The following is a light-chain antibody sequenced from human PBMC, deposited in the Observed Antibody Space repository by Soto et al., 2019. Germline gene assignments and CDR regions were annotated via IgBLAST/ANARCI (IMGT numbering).Light chain of an antibody. V-gene: IGKV1-39*01. CDR1: QSISSY. CDR2: AAS. J-gene: IGKJ5*01. Sequence: DIQMTQSPSSLSASVGDMVTMAWLASQSISSYLNWYQQKPGKAPKLLIYAASSLQSGVPSRFSGSGSGTDFTLTISSLQPEDFATYYCQQSYSTPPITFGQGTRLEI. CDR3: QQSYSTPPIT.